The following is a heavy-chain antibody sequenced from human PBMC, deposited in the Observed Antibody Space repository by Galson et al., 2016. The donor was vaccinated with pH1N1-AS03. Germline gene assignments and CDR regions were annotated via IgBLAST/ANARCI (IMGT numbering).Heavy chain of an antibody. D-gene: IGHD6-19*01. CDR1: GFTFGSYT. V-gene: IGHV3-21*01. J-gene: IGHJ4*02. CDR2: ISFSNSDI. CDR3: AADRGWLRF. Sequence: SLRLSCAASGFTFGSYTMNWVRQAPGKGLEWVSSISFSNSDIYYADTIKGRFRISRDNAKNYLYIQRNSLGAEDTAVYYCAADRGWLRFWGQGSLVTVSS.